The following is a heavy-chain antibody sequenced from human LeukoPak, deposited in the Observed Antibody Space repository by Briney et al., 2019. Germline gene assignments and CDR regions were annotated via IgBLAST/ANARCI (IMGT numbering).Heavy chain of an antibody. Sequence: GGSLRLSCAASGFTFSSYSMNWVRQAPGKGLEWVSYISSSSSTIYYADSVKGRFIISRDNSKKTLYLQMNSLRAEDTAIYYCARAQAVGASYYGMDVWGQGTTVTVSS. V-gene: IGHV3-48*01. CDR1: GFTFSSYS. D-gene: IGHD1-26*01. J-gene: IGHJ6*02. CDR2: ISSSSSTI. CDR3: ARAQAVGASYYGMDV.